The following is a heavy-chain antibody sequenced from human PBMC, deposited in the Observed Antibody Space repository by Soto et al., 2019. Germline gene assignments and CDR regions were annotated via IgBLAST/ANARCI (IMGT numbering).Heavy chain of an antibody. CDR3: ARAPSTVTMGVFDY. J-gene: IGHJ4*02. V-gene: IGHV1-18*01. CDR2: ISAYNGNT. CDR1: GYTFTSYG. Sequence: ASVKVSCKASGYTFTSYGISWVRQAPGQGLEWMGWISAYNGNTNYAQKLQGRVTMTTDTSTSTAYMELRSLRSDDTAVYYCARAPSTVTMGVFDYWGQGTLVTVSS. D-gene: IGHD4-17*01.